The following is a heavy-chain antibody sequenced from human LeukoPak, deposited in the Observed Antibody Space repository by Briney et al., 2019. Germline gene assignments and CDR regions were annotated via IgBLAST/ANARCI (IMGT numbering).Heavy chain of an antibody. D-gene: IGHD5-18*01. V-gene: IGHV1-2*02. CDR2: INPNSGGT. Sequence: ASVKVSCMASGYTFTDYYIHWVRQAPGQGLEWMGWINPNSGGTQYAQNFQARVTMTRDTSISTAYMELSSLRSDGTAVYYCAKDLGIPSSVSPDWGMDVWGQGTTVTVSS. CDR1: GYTFTDYY. CDR3: AKDLGIPSSVSPDWGMDV. J-gene: IGHJ6*02.